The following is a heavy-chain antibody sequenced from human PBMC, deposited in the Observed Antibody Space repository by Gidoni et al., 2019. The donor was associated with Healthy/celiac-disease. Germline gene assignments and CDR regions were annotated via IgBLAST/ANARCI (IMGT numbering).Heavy chain of an antibody. Sequence: QVQLQQWGAGLFKPSETLSLTCAVYGGSFSGYYWSWIRQPPGKGLGWIGEINHSGSTHYNPSLKSRVTISVDTSKNQFSLKLSSVTAADTAVYYCASQWGAKIGPDDAFDIWGQGTMVTVSS. CDR2: INHSGST. J-gene: IGHJ3*02. V-gene: IGHV4-34*01. CDR1: GGSFSGYY. D-gene: IGHD1-26*01. CDR3: ASQWGAKIGPDDAFDI.